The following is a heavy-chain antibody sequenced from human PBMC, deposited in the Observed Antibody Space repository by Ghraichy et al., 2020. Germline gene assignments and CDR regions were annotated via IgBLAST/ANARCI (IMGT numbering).Heavy chain of an antibody. CDR1: GFTFSSYS. CDR2: ISSSSSTI. Sequence: GGSLRLSCAASGFTFSSYSMNWVRQAPGKGLEWVSYISSSSSTIYYADSVKGRFTISRDNAKNSLYLQMNSLRDEDTAVYYYARTLAAAVYDAFDIWGQGTMVTVSS. D-gene: IGHD6-13*01. V-gene: IGHV3-48*02. J-gene: IGHJ3*02. CDR3: ARTLAAAVYDAFDI.